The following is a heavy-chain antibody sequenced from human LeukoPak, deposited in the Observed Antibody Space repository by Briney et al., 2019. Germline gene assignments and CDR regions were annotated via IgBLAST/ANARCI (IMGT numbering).Heavy chain of an antibody. V-gene: IGHV3-21*01. D-gene: IGHD6-13*01. Sequence: PGGSLRLSCAASGFTFSSYSMNWVRQAPGKGLEWVSSISSSSSYIYYADSVKGRFTISRDNAKNSLYLQMNSLRAEDTAVYYCARDPLYSTLSGTLDYWGQGTLVTVSS. CDR2: ISSSSSYI. CDR3: ARDPLYSTLSGTLDY. J-gene: IGHJ4*02. CDR1: GFTFSSYS.